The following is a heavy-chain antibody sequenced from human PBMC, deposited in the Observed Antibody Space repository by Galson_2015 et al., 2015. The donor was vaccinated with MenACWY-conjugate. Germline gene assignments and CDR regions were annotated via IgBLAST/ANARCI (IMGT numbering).Heavy chain of an antibody. CDR3: ARAPYYYDSIAAFDI. CDR2: ISRSSSYI. V-gene: IGHV3-21*01. J-gene: IGHJ3*02. D-gene: IGHD3-22*01. CDR1: GFTFTSYS. Sequence: SLRLSCAASGFTFTSYSMNWVRQAPGKGLEWVSSISRSSSYIYYADSVKGRFTIPRDNAKNSLYLQMNSLRAEDTAVYYCARAPYYYDSIAAFDIWGQGTMVTVSS.